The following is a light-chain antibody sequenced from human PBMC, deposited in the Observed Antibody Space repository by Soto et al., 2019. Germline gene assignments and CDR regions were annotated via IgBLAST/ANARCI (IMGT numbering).Light chain of an antibody. Sequence: QSALTQPPSASGSPGQSVTISCTGTSSDVGKYDYVSWFQHHPGKAPKLIIYEVFNRPSGVSTRFSGSKSGSTASLTISGLQAEDEADYFCSSYTTNNAHVFGGGTKLTVL. CDR3: SSYTTNNAHV. V-gene: IGLV2-14*01. CDR2: EVF. CDR1: SSDVGKYDY. J-gene: IGLJ2*01.